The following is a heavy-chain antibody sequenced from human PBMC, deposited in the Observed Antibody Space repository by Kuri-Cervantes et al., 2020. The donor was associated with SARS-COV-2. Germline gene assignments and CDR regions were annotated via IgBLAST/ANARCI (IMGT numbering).Heavy chain of an antibody. CDR3: AREHIVGVSGSWFDP. CDR2: IYYSGST. V-gene: IGHV4-39*07. D-gene: IGHD1-26*01. CDR1: GGSISSSSYY. J-gene: IGHJ5*02. Sequence: SETLSLTCTVSGGSISSSSYYWGWIRQPPGKGLEWIGSIYYSGSTNYNPSPKSRVTISVDTSKNQFSLKLSSVTAADTAVYYCAREHIVGVSGSWFDPWGQGTLVTVSS.